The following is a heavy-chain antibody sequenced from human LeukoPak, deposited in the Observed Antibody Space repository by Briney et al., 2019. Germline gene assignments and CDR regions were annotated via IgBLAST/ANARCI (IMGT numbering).Heavy chain of an antibody. CDR3: ARDTWGWGGYYFDY. CDR2: IYYSGST. Sequence: SETLSLTCTVSGGSISSSSYYWGWIRQPPGKGLESIGYIYYSGSTNYNPSLKSRVTISVDTSKNQFSLKLSSVTAADTAVYYCARDTWGWGGYYFDYWGQGTLVTVSS. J-gene: IGHJ4*02. CDR1: GGSISSSSYY. D-gene: IGHD7-27*01. V-gene: IGHV4-61*01.